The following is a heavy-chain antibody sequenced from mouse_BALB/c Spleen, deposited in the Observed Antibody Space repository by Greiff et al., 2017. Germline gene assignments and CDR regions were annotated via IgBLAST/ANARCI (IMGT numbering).Heavy chain of an antibody. CDR1: GYAFTNYL. Sequence: QVQLKQSGAELVRPGTSVKVSCKASGYAFTNYLIEWVKQRPGQGLEWIGVINPGSGGTNYNEKFKGKATLTADKSSSTAYMQLSSLTSDDSAVYFCARGDGYDYFDYWGQGTTLTVSS. V-gene: IGHV1-54*01. J-gene: IGHJ2*01. CDR3: ARGDGYDYFDY. CDR2: INPGSGGT. D-gene: IGHD2-2*01.